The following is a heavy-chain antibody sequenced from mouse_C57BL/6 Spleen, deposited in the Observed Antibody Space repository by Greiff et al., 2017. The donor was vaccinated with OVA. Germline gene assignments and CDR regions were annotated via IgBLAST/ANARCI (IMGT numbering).Heavy chain of an antibody. CDR3: ARVGGYYYGSSQKYFDV. J-gene: IGHJ1*03. V-gene: IGHV3-6*01. CDR1: GYSITSGYY. D-gene: IGHD1-1*01. Sequence: EVQLQQSGPGLVKPSQSLSLTCSVTGYSITSGYYWNWIRQFPGNKLEWMGYISYDGSNNYNPSLKNRISITRDTSKNQFFLKLNSVTTEDTATYYCARVGGYYYGSSQKYFDVWGTGTTVTVSS. CDR2: ISYDGSN.